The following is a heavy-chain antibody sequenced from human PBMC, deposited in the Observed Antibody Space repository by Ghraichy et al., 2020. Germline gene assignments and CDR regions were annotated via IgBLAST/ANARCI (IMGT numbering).Heavy chain of an antibody. D-gene: IGHD2-2*01. CDR3: ARVPAATYYYYYYGMDV. J-gene: IGHJ6*02. CDR1: GGSFSGYY. CDR2: INHSGST. Sequence: SQTLSLTCAVYGGSFSGYYWSWIRQPPGKGLEWIGEINHSGSTNYNPSLKSRVTISVDTSKNQFSLKLSSVTAADTAVYYCARVPAATYYYYYYGMDVWGQGTTVTVSS. V-gene: IGHV4-34*01.